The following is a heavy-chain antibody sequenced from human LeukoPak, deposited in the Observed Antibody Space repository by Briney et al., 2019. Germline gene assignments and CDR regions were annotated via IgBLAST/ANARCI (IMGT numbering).Heavy chain of an antibody. V-gene: IGHV4-34*01. CDR2: INHSGST. J-gene: IGHJ4*02. CDR3: GRGSPYHS. Sequence: SETLSLTCAVYGGSFSGHYWSWIRQPPGKGLEWIGEINHSGSTNYNPSLKSRVTTSVDTSKNQFSLKMNSVTAADTAVYYCGRGSPYHSWGQGILVTVSS. CDR1: GGSFSGHY.